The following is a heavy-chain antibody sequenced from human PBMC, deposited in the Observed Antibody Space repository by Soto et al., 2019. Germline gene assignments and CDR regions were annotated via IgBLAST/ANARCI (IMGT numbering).Heavy chain of an antibody. Sequence: EVQLVESGGGLVQPGGSLRLSCAASGFTFSLYSMRWVRQAPGKGLEWVSYISRSSTGIHYADSVKGRFTISRDDATNSMHLQMNSLRDGDTAVYCCARAVTWGLDVWGQGTTVSISS. CDR1: GFTFSLYS. CDR3: ARAVTWGLDV. V-gene: IGHV3-48*02. D-gene: IGHD3-10*01. CDR2: ISRSSTGI. J-gene: IGHJ6*02.